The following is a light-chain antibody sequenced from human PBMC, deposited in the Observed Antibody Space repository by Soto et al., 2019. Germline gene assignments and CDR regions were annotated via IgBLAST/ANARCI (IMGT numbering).Light chain of an antibody. CDR3: QVWDTSDHV. Sequence: SYVLTQPPSVSVAPGQTARITCGENNIGTKSVHWYQQRPGQAPVLVVYDSSDRPSGIPERFSGSNSEKTATLTISRVEAGDEADYFCQVWDTSDHVFGGGTKVTVL. CDR1: NIGTKS. CDR2: DSS. V-gene: IGLV3-21*02. J-gene: IGLJ2*01.